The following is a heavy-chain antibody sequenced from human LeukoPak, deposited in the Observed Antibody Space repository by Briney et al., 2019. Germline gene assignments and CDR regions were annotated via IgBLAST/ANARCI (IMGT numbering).Heavy chain of an antibody. Sequence: PSETLSLTCTVSGYSISSGYYWGWIRQPPGKGLEWIGSIYHSGSTYYNPSLKSRVTMSVDTSKNQFSLKLSSVTAADTAVYYCARTQEAGYSSGWYDSYYYYYMDVWGKGTTVTISS. V-gene: IGHV4-38-2*02. CDR1: GYSISSGYY. J-gene: IGHJ6*03. CDR2: IYHSGST. CDR3: ARTQEAGYSSGWYDSYYYYYMDV. D-gene: IGHD6-19*01.